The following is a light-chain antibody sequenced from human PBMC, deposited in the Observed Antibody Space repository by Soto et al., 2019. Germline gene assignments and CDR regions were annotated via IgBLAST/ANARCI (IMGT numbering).Light chain of an antibody. CDR2: EGS. V-gene: IGLV2-23*01. J-gene: IGLJ1*01. CDR3: CSYAGSSTYV. CDR1: SSDVGSYNL. Sequence: QSVLTQPASVSGSPGQSITISCTGTSSDVGSYNLVSWYQKHPGKAPKLMIYEGSKRPSGVSNRFSGSKSGNTASLTISGLQAEDGADYYCCSYAGSSTYVFGTGTKLTVL.